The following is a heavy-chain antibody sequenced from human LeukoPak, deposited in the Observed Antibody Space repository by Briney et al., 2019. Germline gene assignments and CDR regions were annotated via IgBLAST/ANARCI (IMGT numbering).Heavy chain of an antibody. V-gene: IGHV3-43*02. D-gene: IGHD3-10*01. Sequence: PGGSLRLSCAASGFTFDDYAMHWVRQAPGKGLEWVSLISGDGGSTYYADSVKGQFTISRDNSKNSLYLQMNSLRTEDTALYYCAKEITMVRAYYGMDVWGQGTTVTVSS. CDR3: AKEITMVRAYYGMDV. J-gene: IGHJ6*02. CDR2: ISGDGGST. CDR1: GFTFDDYA.